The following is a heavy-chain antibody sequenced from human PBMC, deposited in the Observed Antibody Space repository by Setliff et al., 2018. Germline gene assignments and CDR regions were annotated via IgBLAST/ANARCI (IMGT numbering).Heavy chain of an antibody. CDR2: IFWSGTT. D-gene: IGHD6-19*01. Sequence: SETLSLTCVVSGYYIRSGYYWGWIRQHPGKGLEWIGTIFWSGTTYYNPSLNSRGTISVDTSRDQFSLRLSSVTAADTAVYYCARLGQWRVLGFFDYWVPETLLVTVSS. CDR1: GYYIRSGYY. V-gene: IGHV4-38-2*01. J-gene: IGHJ4*03. CDR3: ARLGQWRVLGFFDY.